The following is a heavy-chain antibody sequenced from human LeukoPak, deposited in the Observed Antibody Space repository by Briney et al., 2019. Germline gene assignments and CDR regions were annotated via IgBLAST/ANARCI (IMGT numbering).Heavy chain of an antibody. CDR3: ARRGFDVLDP. CDR1: GGSISSYY. D-gene: IGHD2-8*01. J-gene: IGHJ5*02. Sequence: PSETLSLTCTVSGGSISSYYWSWIRQPPGKGLEWIGYIYYSGSTNYNPSLKSRVTISVDTSKNQCSLKLSSVTAADTAVYYCARRGFDVLDPWGQGTLVTVSS. V-gene: IGHV4-59*01. CDR2: IYYSGST.